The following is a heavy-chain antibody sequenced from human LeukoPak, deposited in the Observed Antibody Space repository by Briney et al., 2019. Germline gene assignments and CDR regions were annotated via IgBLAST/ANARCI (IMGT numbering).Heavy chain of an antibody. CDR1: GFTFSSYS. V-gene: IGHV3-48*04. CDR3: ARGLRDKYGMDV. CDR2: ISSSSSTI. D-gene: IGHD5-12*01. Sequence: GGSLRLSCAASGFTFSSYSMNWVRQAPGKGLEWVSYISSSSSTIYYADSVKGRFTISRDNARNTLYLQMNSLRAEDTAVYYCARGLRDKYGMDVWGQGTTVTVSS. J-gene: IGHJ6*02.